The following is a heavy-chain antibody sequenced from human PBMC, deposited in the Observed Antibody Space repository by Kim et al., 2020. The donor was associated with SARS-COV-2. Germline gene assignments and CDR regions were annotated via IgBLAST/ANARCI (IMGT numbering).Heavy chain of an antibody. CDR1: GGSISSSSYY. Sequence: SETLSLTCTVSGGSISSSSYYWGWIRQPPGKGLEWIGSISYSGSTYYNPSLKSRVTISVDTSKTQFSLKLSSVTAADTAVYYCARDGLYSSGRGGMDVWGQGTTVTVSS. CDR2: ISYSGST. CDR3: ARDGLYSSGRGGMDV. J-gene: IGHJ6*02. D-gene: IGHD6-19*01. V-gene: IGHV4-39*07.